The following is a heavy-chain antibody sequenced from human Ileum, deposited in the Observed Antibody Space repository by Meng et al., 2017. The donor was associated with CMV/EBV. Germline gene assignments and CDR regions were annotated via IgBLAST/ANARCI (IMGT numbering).Heavy chain of an antibody. CDR1: TFRSYA. CDR3: ARAPDYDFWSGYYTVFDY. CDR2: IIPIFGTA. Sequence: TFRSYAISWVRQAPGQGLEWMGGIIPIFGTANYAQKFQGRVTITTDESTSTAYMELSSLRSEDTAVYYCARAPDYDFWSGYYTVFDYWGQGTLVTVSS. V-gene: IGHV1-69*05. J-gene: IGHJ4*02. D-gene: IGHD3-3*01.